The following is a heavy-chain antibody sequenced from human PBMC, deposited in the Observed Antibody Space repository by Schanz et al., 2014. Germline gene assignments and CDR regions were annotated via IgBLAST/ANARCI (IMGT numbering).Heavy chain of an antibody. V-gene: IGHV1-46*01. CDR1: GYPFTNYY. CDR3: ARGSLAGYVARLMAANDY. CDR2: VNPGGGST. J-gene: IGHJ4*02. Sequence: QVHLEQSGPEVKKPGASVKLSCRASGYPFTNYYIHWVRQAPGQGLEWMGIVNPGGGSTSVAQRFQTRVTLTRDTSTGTAYLGLTRLRFEDTAVYYCARGSLAGYVARLMAANDYWGQGTLLTVSS. D-gene: IGHD2-15*01.